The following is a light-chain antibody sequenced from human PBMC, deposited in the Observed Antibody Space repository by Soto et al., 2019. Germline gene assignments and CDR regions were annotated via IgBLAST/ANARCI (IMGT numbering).Light chain of an antibody. CDR1: QGISNY. J-gene: IGKJ3*01. V-gene: IGKV1-27*01. CDR2: AAS. CDR3: QRCISAPFT. Sequence: DIQMTQSPSSLSASVGDRVTITCRATQGISNYLAWYQQKPGKIPKLLIYAASTLQSGVPSRFSGNGSGTDFTLTISSLQPEDVATYYCQRCISAPFTFGPGTNVDIK.